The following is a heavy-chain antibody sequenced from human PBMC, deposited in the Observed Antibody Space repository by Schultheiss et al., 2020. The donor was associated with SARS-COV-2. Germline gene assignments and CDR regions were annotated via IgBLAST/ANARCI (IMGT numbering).Heavy chain of an antibody. J-gene: IGHJ6*02. CDR3: ARDLGDEIDYYGMDV. D-gene: IGHD5-24*01. CDR2: IWYDGSNK. V-gene: IGHV3-33*01. CDR1: GFTFSSYG. Sequence: GGSLRLSCAASGFTFSSYGMHWVRQAPGKGLEWVAVIWYDGSNKYYADSVKGRFTISRDNSKNTLYLQMNSLRAEDTAVYYCARDLGDEIDYYGMDVWGQGTTVTVSS.